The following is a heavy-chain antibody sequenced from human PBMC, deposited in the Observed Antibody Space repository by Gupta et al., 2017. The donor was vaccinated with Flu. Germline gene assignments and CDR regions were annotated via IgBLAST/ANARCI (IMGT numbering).Heavy chain of an antibody. V-gene: IGHV4-34*01. CDR2: INHSGST. CDR3: ARDKYSSSWTIWYSSTNWFDP. CDR1: GGSFSGYY. Sequence: QVQLQQWGAGLLKPSETLSLTCAVYGGSFSGYYWSWIRQPPGTGLEWIGEINHSGSTNYNPSLKSRVTISVDTSKNQFSLKLSSVTAADTAVYYCARDKYSSSWTIWYSSTNWFDPWGQGTLVTVSS. J-gene: IGHJ5*02. D-gene: IGHD6-13*01.